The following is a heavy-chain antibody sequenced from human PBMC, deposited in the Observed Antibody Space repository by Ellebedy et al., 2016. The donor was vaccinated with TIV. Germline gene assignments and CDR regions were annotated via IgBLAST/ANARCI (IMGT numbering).Heavy chain of an antibody. D-gene: IGHD3-10*01. CDR3: ATYGSGTYASFDH. Sequence: ASVKVSCKATGYSFTKYYMHWVRQAPGQGLKWMGVIDPRGGGTTYAQNFQGRVNITRDMFTSTVYMELSSLRSEDNAIYYCATYGSGTYASFDHWGQGTLVAVSS. V-gene: IGHV1-46*01. CDR1: GYSFTKYY. CDR2: IDPRGGGT. J-gene: IGHJ4*02.